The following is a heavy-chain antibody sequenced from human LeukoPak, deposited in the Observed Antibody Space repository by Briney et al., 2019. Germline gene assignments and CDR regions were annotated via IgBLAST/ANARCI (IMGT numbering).Heavy chain of an antibody. CDR3: AKGGSSFDY. V-gene: IGHV3-33*06. D-gene: IGHD6-13*01. Sequence: GGSLRLSSAASGFTFSSYGMHWVRQAPGKGMEWVAVIWYDGSNKYYADSVKGRFTISRDNSKNTLYLQMNSLRAEDTAVYYCAKGGSSFDYWGQGTLVTVSS. CDR2: IWYDGSNK. CDR1: GFTFSSYG. J-gene: IGHJ4*02.